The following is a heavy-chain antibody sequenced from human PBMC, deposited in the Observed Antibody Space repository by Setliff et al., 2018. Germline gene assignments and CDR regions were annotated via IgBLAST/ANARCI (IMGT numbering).Heavy chain of an antibody. V-gene: IGHV4-34*01. CDR1: GGTFSDYY. CDR3: ARGRNVAARLLDT. D-gene: IGHD6-6*01. J-gene: IGHJ5*02. Sequence: PSETLSLTCTAYGGTFSDYYWTWIRQPPGKELEWIGEINHSGTTNYNPSLKSRVTISVDTSKNQFSLTMSSVTAADAAVYYCARGRNVAARLLDTWGQGSRVTVSS. CDR2: INHSGTT.